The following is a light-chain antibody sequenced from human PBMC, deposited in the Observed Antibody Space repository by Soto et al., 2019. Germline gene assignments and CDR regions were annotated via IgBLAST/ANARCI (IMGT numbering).Light chain of an antibody. J-gene: IGLJ1*01. V-gene: IGLV1-44*01. CDR3: AAWDDSLNGHV. CDR1: SSNIGSYT. CDR2: TTD. Sequence: QSVLAQPPSASGTPGQRVTISCSGSSSNIGSYTVHWFQQLPGAAPKPLIYTTDQRPSGVPDRFSGSKSGTSASLAISGLQSEDEADYSCAAWDDSLNGHVFGSGTKVTV.